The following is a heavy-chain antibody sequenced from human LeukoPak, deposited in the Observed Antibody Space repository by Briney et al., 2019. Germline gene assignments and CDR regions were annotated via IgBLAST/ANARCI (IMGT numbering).Heavy chain of an antibody. CDR2: IYYSGST. CDR3: ARRVALEMATMNWFDP. CDR1: GGSISSYY. J-gene: IGHJ5*02. Sequence: PSETLSLTCTVSGGSISSYYWSWIRQPPGKGLEWIGYIYYSGSTNYNPSLKSRVTISVDTSKNQFSLKLSSVTAADTAVYYCARRVALEMATMNWFDPWGQGTLVTVSS. V-gene: IGHV4-59*12. D-gene: IGHD5-24*01.